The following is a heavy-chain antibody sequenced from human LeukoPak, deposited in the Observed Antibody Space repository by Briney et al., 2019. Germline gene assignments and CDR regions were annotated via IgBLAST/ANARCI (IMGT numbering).Heavy chain of an antibody. V-gene: IGHV3-30-3*01. J-gene: IGHJ1*01. CDR2: ISYDGSNK. CDR1: GFTFSSYA. Sequence: GGSLRLSCAASGFTFSSYAMHWVRQAPGKGLEWVAVISYDGSNKYYADSVKGRFTISRDNSKNMLYLQMNSLRAEDTAVYYCAKDDRWDSSGYYYIFGYFQHWGQGTLVTVSS. D-gene: IGHD3-22*01. CDR3: AKDDRWDSSGYYYIFGYFQH.